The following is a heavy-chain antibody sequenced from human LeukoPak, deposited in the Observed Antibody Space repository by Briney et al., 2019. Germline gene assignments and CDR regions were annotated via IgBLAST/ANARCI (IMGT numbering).Heavy chain of an antibody. CDR3: AREGYSNPFDY. V-gene: IGHV3-9*01. D-gene: IGHD6-13*01. Sequence: PGGSLRLSCAASGFTFDDYAMHWVRQAPGKGLEWVSGISWNSGSIGYADSVKGRFTISRDNAKNSLYLQMNSLRAEDTAVYYCAREGYSNPFDYWGQGTLVTVSS. CDR1: GFTFDDYA. J-gene: IGHJ4*02. CDR2: ISWNSGSI.